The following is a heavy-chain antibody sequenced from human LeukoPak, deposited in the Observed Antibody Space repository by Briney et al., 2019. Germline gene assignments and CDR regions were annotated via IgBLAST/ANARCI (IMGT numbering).Heavy chain of an antibody. V-gene: IGHV4-38-2*01. CDR2: IYHSGST. Sequence: SETLSLTCAVSGYSISSGYYWGWIRQPPGKGLEWIGSIYHSGSTYYNPSLKSRVTISVDTSKNQFSLKLSSVTAADTAVYYCARQPPTGSRAFDIWGQGTMVTVSS. CDR3: ARQPPTGSRAFDI. CDR1: GYSISSGYY. D-gene: IGHD3-10*01. J-gene: IGHJ3*02.